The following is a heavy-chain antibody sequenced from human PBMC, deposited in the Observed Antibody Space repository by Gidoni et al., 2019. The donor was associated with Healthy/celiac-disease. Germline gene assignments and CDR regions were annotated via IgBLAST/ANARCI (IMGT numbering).Heavy chain of an antibody. J-gene: IGHJ6*02. CDR3: ARDDGDGYNPVYYGMDV. D-gene: IGHD5-12*01. CDR2: SNPNSGGT. CDR1: GYTFTGYY. V-gene: IGHV1-2*04. Sequence: QVQLVQSGAEVTKPGASVKVSCKASGYTFTGYYMHWVRQAPGQGLEWMGWSNPNSGGTNYAQKFQGWVPMTRDTSISTAYMELSRLRSDDTAVYYGARDDGDGYNPVYYGMDVWGQGTTVTVSS.